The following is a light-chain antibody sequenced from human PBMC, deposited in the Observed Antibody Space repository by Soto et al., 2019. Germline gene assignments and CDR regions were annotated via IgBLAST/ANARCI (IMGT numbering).Light chain of an antibody. CDR3: TSYAGGNNV. J-gene: IGLJ1*01. Sequence: QSALTQPPSASGSPGQSVTISCTGTSSDVGGYNYVSWYQQHPGKVPKLMVYEVNKRPSGVPDRFSGSTSDNTASLTVSGLQAEDEADYYCTSYAGGNNVFGTGTKVTVL. CDR1: SSDVGGYNY. CDR2: EVN. V-gene: IGLV2-8*01.